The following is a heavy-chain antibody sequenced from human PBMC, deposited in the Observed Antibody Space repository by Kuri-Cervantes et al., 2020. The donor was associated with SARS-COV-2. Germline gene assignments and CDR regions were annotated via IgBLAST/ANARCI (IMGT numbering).Heavy chain of an antibody. V-gene: IGHV4-34*01. Sequence: GSLRLSCAVSGYSISSGYYWSWIRQPPGKGLEWIGEINHSGSTNYNPSLKSRVTISVDTSKNQFSLKLSSVTAADTAVYYCARGGSSSDHYYYGMDVWGQGTTVTVSS. D-gene: IGHD6-6*01. J-gene: IGHJ6*02. CDR3: ARGGSSSDHYYYGMDV. CDR2: INHSGST. CDR1: GYSISSGYY.